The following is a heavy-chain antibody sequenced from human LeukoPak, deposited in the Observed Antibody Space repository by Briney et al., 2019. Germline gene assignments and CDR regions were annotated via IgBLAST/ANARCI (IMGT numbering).Heavy chain of an antibody. CDR3: AKYTGGGVY. D-gene: IGHD2-2*02. J-gene: IGHJ4*02. V-gene: IGHV3-74*01. CDR2: ISSDGNNT. CDR1: GFTFSSGY. Sequence: GGSLRLSCAVSGFTFSSGYMHWVRQPPGKGPVWVSRISSDGNNTIYADSVKGRFTISRDDARNTLYLQMNSLRGADTALYYCAKYTGGGVYWGQGTLVTVSS.